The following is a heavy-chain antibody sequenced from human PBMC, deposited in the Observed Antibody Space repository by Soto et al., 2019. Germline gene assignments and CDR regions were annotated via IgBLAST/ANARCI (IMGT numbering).Heavy chain of an antibody. V-gene: IGHV1-3*01. Sequence: QVQLVQSGAEVKKPGASVKVSYKASGYTFTSYAMHWVRQAPGQRLEWMGWINAGNGNTKYSQKLQGRVTITRDTSASTAYMELSSLRSENTAVYYCAGGATIFGEVNYFGMDVWGQGTTVTVSS. CDR1: GYTFTSYA. CDR3: AGGATIFGEVNYFGMDV. J-gene: IGHJ6*02. D-gene: IGHD3-3*01. CDR2: INAGNGNT.